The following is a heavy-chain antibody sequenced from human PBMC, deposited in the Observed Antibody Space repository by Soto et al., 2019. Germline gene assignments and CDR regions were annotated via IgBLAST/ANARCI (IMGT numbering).Heavy chain of an antibody. CDR1: GDSISNLDYF. J-gene: IGHJ5*01. Sequence: QVQLLESGPGLVKPSQTLSLTCSVSGDSISNLDYFWAWIRQPPGQALEYIGYIYKSATTYYNPSFDSRVAISVDPSKSQFSLNVTSVTAADTAVYFCARGRYCLTGRCFPNWFDSWGQGALVTVSS. V-gene: IGHV4-30-4*01. CDR2: IYKSATT. CDR3: ARGRYCLTGRCFPNWFDS. D-gene: IGHD7-27*01.